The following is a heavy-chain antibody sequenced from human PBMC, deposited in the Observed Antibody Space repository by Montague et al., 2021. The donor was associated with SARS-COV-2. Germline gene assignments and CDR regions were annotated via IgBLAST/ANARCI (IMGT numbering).Heavy chain of an antibody. CDR2: INHGGST. Sequence: SETLSLTCAVHGTSFSGYYWNWIRQPPGKGLEWIGEINHGGSTKYSPSLKSRLTISADTSKNQFSLKLTSVAAADTAVYYCARLRDGVVPSPRLGVGPYYCYYYLDVWGRGTTVTVSS. D-gene: IGHD3-10*01. CDR1: GTSFSGYY. J-gene: IGHJ6*03. CDR3: ARLRDGVVPSPRLGVGPYYCYYYLDV. V-gene: IGHV4-34*01.